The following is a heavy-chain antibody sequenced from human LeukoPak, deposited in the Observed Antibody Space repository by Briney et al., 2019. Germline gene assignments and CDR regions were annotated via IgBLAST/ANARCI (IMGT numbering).Heavy chain of an antibody. D-gene: IGHD1-26*01. Sequence: GGSLRLSCAASGFTFSSYEMNWVRQAPGKGLEWVSYISGSGSTIYYADSVKGRFTISRDNAKNSLYLQMNSLRAEDTAVYYCARVRGNYATDYWGQGALVTVSS. CDR1: GFTFSSYE. V-gene: IGHV3-48*03. CDR3: ARVRGNYATDY. J-gene: IGHJ4*02. CDR2: ISGSGSTI.